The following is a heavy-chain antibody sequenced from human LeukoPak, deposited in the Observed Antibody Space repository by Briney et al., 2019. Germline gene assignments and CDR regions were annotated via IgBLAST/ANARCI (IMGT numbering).Heavy chain of an antibody. V-gene: IGHV3-74*01. CDR3: AGVQQLPGYYYYYYMDV. Sequence: GGSLRLSCAASGFTFSSYWMHWVRQAPGKGLVWVSRINSDGSSTSYADSVKGRFTISRDNAKNTLYLQMNSLRAEDTAVYYCAGVQQLPGYYYYYYMDVWGKGTTVTVSS. CDR1: GFTFSSYW. CDR2: INSDGSST. D-gene: IGHD6-13*01. J-gene: IGHJ6*03.